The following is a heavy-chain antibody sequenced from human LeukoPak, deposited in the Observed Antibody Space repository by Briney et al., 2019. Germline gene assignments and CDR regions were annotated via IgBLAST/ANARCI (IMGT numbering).Heavy chain of an antibody. V-gene: IGHV1-46*01. D-gene: IGHD2-15*01. CDR3: ARESAPATRYYYYYYGMDV. CDR2: INPSGGST. CDR1: GYTFTSYY. Sequence: ASVKVSCKASGYTFTSYYMHWVRQAPGQGLEWMGKINPSGGSTSYAQKFQGRVTMTRDTSTSTVYMEPSSLRSEDTAVYYCARESAPATRYYYYYYGMDVWGQGTTVTVSS. J-gene: IGHJ6*02.